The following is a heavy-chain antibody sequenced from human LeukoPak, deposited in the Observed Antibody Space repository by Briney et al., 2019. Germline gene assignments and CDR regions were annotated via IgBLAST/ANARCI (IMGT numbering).Heavy chain of an antibody. Sequence: SETLSLTCTISGGSISSGDYCWSWIRQPPGKGLEWIGYIYYSGSTYYNPSLKSRVTISVDTSKNQFSLRLSSVTAADTAVYYCARAPSEDTYYFDYWGQGTLVTVSS. CDR3: ARAPSEDTYYFDY. V-gene: IGHV4-30-4*01. CDR1: GGSISSGDYC. J-gene: IGHJ4*02. CDR2: IYYSGST.